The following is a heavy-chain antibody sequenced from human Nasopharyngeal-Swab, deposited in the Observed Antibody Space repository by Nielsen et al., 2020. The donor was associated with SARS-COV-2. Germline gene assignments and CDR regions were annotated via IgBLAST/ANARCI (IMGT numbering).Heavy chain of an antibody. CDR3: AASQWGEYFDY. J-gene: IGHJ4*02. D-gene: IGHD3-16*01. V-gene: IGHV1-3*01. Sequence: ASVKVSCKASGYTFTSYAMHWVRQAPGQRLEWMGWINAGNGNTKYSQKFQGRVTITRDTSAGTAYMELSSLRSEDTAVYYCAASQWGEYFDYWGQGTLVSVSS. CDR2: INAGNGNT. CDR1: GYTFTSYA.